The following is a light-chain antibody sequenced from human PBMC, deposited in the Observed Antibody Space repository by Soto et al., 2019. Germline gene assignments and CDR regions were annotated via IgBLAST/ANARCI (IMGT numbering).Light chain of an antibody. CDR2: GAS. J-gene: IGKJ4*01. V-gene: IGKV3-20*01. Sequence: EIVLTQSPGTLSLSPGERATLSCRASQSVSSNFLAWYQQRPGQAPRLLIYGASSRATGIPDRFSGSGSETDFTLTISRLEPEDFAVYYCQQYGSSPSTFGGGTKVEIK. CDR3: QQYGSSPST. CDR1: QSVSSNF.